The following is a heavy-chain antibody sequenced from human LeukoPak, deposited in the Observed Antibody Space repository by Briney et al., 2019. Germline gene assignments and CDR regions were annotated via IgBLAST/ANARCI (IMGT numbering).Heavy chain of an antibody. V-gene: IGHV5-51*01. CDR3: ARRRWADAFDI. J-gene: IGHJ3*02. Sequence: GESLKISCQAAGYNFTNYWIAWVRQMPGKGLEWMGFIYPGDSDIRYSPSFQGQVTISADKSISTAYLQWSGLKASDTAMYYCARRRWADAFDIWGQGTMVTVSS. D-gene: IGHD4-23*01. CDR1: GYNFTNYW. CDR2: IYPGDSDI.